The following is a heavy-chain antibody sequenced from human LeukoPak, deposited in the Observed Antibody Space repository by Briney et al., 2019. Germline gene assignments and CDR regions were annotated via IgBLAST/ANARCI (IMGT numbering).Heavy chain of an antibody. CDR2: IKKDGSEK. CDR3: ARGYYFVSSPHYYFGMDV. V-gene: IGHV3-7*04. D-gene: IGHD3-22*01. J-gene: IGHJ6*02. Sequence: PGGSLRLSCAASGFTFSNYWMSWVRQAPGKGLEWVTNIKKDGSEKYYVDSVQGRFTISRDNANTSLYLQMNSLRAEDSAVYYCARGYYFVSSPHYYFGMDVWGQGTTVTVSS. CDR1: GFTFSNYW.